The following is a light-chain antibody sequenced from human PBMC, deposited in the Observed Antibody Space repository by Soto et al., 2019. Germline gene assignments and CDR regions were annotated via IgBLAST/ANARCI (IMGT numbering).Light chain of an antibody. CDR1: SSDVGGYNY. Sequence: QSALTQPASVSGSPGQSITISCTGTSSDVGGYNYVSWYQQHPGKAPKLMIYDVNNRPSGVSNRFSGSKSGNTASLTISGLQAEDEADYYCSSYTSSSPIDFGTGTKLTVL. CDR2: DVN. J-gene: IGLJ1*01. CDR3: SSYTSSSPID. V-gene: IGLV2-14*01.